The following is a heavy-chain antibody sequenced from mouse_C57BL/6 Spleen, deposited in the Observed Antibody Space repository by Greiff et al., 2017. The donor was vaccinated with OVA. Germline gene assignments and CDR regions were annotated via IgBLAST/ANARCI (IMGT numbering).Heavy chain of an antibody. CDR2: ISDGGSYT. Sequence: EVKVVESGGGLVKPGGSLKLSCAASGFTFSSYAMSWVRQTPEKRLEWVATISDGGSYTYYPDNVKGRFTISRDNAKNNLYLQMSHLKSEDTAMYYCARDYSNFYWYFDVWGTGTTVTVSS. D-gene: IGHD2-5*01. V-gene: IGHV5-4*01. CDR3: ARDYSNFYWYFDV. CDR1: GFTFSSYA. J-gene: IGHJ1*03.